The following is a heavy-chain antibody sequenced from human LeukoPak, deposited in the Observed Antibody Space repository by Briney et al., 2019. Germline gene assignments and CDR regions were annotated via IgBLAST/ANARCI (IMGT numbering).Heavy chain of an antibody. V-gene: IGHV4-34*01. CDR3: ARVLSGYYYDYMDV. CDR2: INHSGST. CDR1: GVSFSGYY. Sequence: SETLSLTCAVYGVSFSGYYWSWIRQPPGKGLEWIGEINHSGSTNYNPSLKSRVTISVDTSKNQFSLKLSSVTAADTAVYYCARVLSGYYYDYMDVWGKGTTVTVSS. J-gene: IGHJ6*03. D-gene: IGHD3-3*01.